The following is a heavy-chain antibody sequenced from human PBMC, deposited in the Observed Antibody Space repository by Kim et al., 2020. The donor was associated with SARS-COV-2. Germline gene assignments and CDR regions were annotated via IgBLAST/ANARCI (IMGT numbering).Heavy chain of an antibody. CDR1: GGTFSSYA. CDR3: AREIAAAHEEYYYGMDV. Sequence: SVKVSCKASGGTFSSYAISWVRQAPGQGLEWMGGIIPIFGTANYAQKFQGRVTITADESTSTAYMELSSLRSEDTAVYYCAREIAAAHEEYYYGMDVWGQGTTVTVSS. D-gene: IGHD6-13*01. V-gene: IGHV1-69*13. J-gene: IGHJ6*02. CDR2: IIPIFGTA.